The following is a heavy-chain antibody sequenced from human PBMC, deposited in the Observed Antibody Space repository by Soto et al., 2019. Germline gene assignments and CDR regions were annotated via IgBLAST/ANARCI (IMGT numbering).Heavy chain of an antibody. CDR3: AKDGYGDRPYYFDY. CDR2: IGGRGGST. Sequence: EVQLLESGGGLVQPGGCLGLSCAASGFTFRTYALNWVRQAPGKRLEWVSAIGGRGGSTYFADSVKGRFSISRDSSKNTLYLEMNSLRAEDTAVYYCAKDGYGDRPYYFDYWGQGTLVTVSS. V-gene: IGHV3-23*01. J-gene: IGHJ4*02. CDR1: GFTFRTYA. D-gene: IGHD4-17*01.